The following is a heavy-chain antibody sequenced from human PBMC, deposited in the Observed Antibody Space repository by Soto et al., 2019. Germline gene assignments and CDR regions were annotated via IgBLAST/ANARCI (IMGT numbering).Heavy chain of an antibody. Sequence: PSETLSLTCTVSGGSISSGGYYWSWIRQHPGKGLEWIGYIYYSGPTYYNPSLKSRVTISVDTSKNQFSLKLSSVTAADTAVYYCARGKLYSSSWYLGAFDIWGQGTMVTVSS. CDR1: GGSISSGGYY. CDR3: ARGKLYSSSWYLGAFDI. V-gene: IGHV4-31*03. J-gene: IGHJ3*02. CDR2: IYYSGPT. D-gene: IGHD6-13*01.